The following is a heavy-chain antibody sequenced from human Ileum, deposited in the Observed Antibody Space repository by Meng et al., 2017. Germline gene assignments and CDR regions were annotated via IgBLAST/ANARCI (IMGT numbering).Heavy chain of an antibody. CDR2: INSKTKGGTT. CDR3: TTGSGSYTIGH. V-gene: IGHV3-15*01. D-gene: IGHD3-10*01. Sequence: GESLKISCAASGFTFSDHYMDWVRQAPGKGLEWVGRINSKTKGGTTDYAAPVKGRFTISRDDSKNTLYLQMNSLKTEDTAVYYCTTGSGSYTIGHWGQGTLVTVSS. J-gene: IGHJ5*02. CDR1: GFTFSDHY.